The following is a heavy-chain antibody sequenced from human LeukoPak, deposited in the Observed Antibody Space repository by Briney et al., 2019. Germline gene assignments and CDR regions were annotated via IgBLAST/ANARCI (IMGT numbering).Heavy chain of an antibody. CDR2: ISWNSGSI. CDR1: GFTFDDYA. Sequence: PGGSLTLSCAASGFTFDDYAMHWVRQAPGKGLEWVSGISWNSGSIGYADSVKGRFTISRDNAKNSLYLQMNSLRAEDTALYYCAKGGRCSGGSCYDKGRIDYWGQGTLVTVSS. V-gene: IGHV3-9*01. D-gene: IGHD2-15*01. CDR3: AKGGRCSGGSCYDKGRIDY. J-gene: IGHJ4*02.